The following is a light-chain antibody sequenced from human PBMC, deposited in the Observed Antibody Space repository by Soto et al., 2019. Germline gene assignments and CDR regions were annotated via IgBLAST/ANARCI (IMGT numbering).Light chain of an antibody. V-gene: IGKV3-20*01. CDR2: GAS. CDR1: QRITSNY. CDR3: QQYDSSLWT. J-gene: IGKJ1*01. Sequence: DTVVTQSPGTLSLSPGEGATLSCRASQRITSNYLGWYQQKPGQAPRLLIYGASRRATGIPDRFSGSGSGTDFTLTISRLEPEDFAVYYCQQYDSSLWTFGQGTKVDIK.